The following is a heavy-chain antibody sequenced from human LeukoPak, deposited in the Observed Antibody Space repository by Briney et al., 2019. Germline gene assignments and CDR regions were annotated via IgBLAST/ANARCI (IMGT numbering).Heavy chain of an antibody. V-gene: IGHV6-1*01. Sequence: SQTLSLTCAISGDSVSSINVAWNWIRQSPSRGLEWLGRTYYRSQWYNEYAVAVKGRITINPDTSKHQFSLHLTSVTPEDMAVYYCTRDYYCSSFSCSFDYWGQGTLVTVSS. CDR2: TYYRSQWYN. J-gene: IGHJ4*02. CDR3: TRDYYCSSFSCSFDY. D-gene: IGHD2-2*01. CDR1: GDSVSSINVA.